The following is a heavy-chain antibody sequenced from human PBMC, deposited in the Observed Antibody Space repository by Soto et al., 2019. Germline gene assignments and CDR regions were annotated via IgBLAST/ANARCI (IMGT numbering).Heavy chain of an antibody. CDR2: INHSGST. CDR3: AREPIDGYYDFWSGYYKGFHWFDP. Sequence: QVQLQQWGAGLLKPSETLSLTCAVYGGSFSGYYWSWIRQPPGKGLEWIGEINHSGSTNYNPSLKSRVTISVDTSKNQFSLKLSSVTAADTAVYYCAREPIDGYYDFWSGYYKGFHWFDPWGQGTLVTVSS. V-gene: IGHV4-34*01. J-gene: IGHJ5*02. CDR1: GGSFSGYY. D-gene: IGHD3-3*01.